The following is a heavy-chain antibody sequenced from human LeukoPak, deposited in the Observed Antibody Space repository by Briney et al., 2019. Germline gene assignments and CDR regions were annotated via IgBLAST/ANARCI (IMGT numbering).Heavy chain of an antibody. J-gene: IGHJ4*02. CDR2: IYSGGTT. CDR1: GFTVSNNY. V-gene: IGHV3-53*01. Sequence: PGGPLSLSCAASGFTVSNNYMTWVRHVPGKGLEWVSLIYSGGTTFYADSVKGRFTISRDSSKNTLYLQMNSLRAEDTAVYYCASGEWPQNYWGQGTLVTVSS. CDR3: ASGEWPQNY. D-gene: IGHD3-10*01.